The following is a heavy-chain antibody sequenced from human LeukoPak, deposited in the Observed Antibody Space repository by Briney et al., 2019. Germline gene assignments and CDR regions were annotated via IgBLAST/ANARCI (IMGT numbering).Heavy chain of an antibody. J-gene: IGHJ6*03. Sequence: PSETLSLTCTVSGGSISSGSYYWGWIRQPPGKGLEWIGSIYHSGSTYYNPSLKSRVTISVDTSKNQFSLKLSSVTAADTAVYYCARDQRWSSRSYYYYYMDVWGKGTTVTVSS. D-gene: IGHD6-13*01. V-gene: IGHV4-39*07. CDR1: GGSISSGSYY. CDR2: IYHSGST. CDR3: ARDQRWSSRSYYYYYMDV.